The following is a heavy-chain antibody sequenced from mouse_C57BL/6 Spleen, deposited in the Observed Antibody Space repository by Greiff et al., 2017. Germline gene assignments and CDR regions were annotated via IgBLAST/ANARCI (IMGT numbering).Heavy chain of an antibody. CDR2: ISSGGSYT. CDR1: GFTFSSYG. D-gene: IGHD1-1*01. J-gene: IGHJ1*03. V-gene: IGHV5-6*01. Sequence: EVQLKESGGDLVKPGGSLKLSCAASGFTFSSYGMSWVRQTPDKRLEWVATISSGGSYTYYPDSVKGRFTISRDNAKNTLYLQMSSLKSEDTAMYYCARYYGSSYWYIDVWGTGTTVTVSS. CDR3: ARYYGSSYWYIDV.